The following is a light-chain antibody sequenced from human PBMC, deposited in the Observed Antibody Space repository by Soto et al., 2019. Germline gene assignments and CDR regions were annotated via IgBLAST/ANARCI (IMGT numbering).Light chain of an antibody. Sequence: IMFSASPCTLSLTPFERSTLSCRSSQSVSSSYLAWYQQKPGQAPKLLIYDASSRATGIPDRFSGGGSGTDFTLTISRLEPEDFAVYYCQQFSSYPRTFGEGTKVDIK. CDR1: QSVSSSY. CDR3: QQFSSYPRT. V-gene: IGKV3-20*01. CDR2: DAS. J-gene: IGKJ4*01.